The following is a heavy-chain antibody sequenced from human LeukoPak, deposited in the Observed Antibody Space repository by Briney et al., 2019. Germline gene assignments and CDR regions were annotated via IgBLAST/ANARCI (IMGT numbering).Heavy chain of an antibody. Sequence: GGSLRLSCAASGFTFSSYRMNWVRQAPGKGLEWVLSISSSSSYIYYADSVKGRFTISRDNAKNSLYLQMNSLRAEDTAVYYCARGVAAMVTKVLDYWGQGTLVTVSS. J-gene: IGHJ4*02. CDR3: ARGVAAMVTKVLDY. V-gene: IGHV3-21*04. CDR2: ISSSSSYI. CDR1: GFTFSSYR. D-gene: IGHD5-18*01.